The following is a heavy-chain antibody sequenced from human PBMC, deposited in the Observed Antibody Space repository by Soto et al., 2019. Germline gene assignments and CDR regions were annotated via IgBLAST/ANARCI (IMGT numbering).Heavy chain of an antibody. CDR3: ARDYGDYDFLDY. V-gene: IGHV3-30-3*01. CDR1: GFTFSRYA. CDR2: ISYDGSDK. D-gene: IGHD4-17*01. J-gene: IGHJ4*02. Sequence: GSLRLSCVASGFTFSRYAIHWVRQAPGKGLEWVAVISYDGSDKYYADSVKGRFTISRDNSKNTLYLQMNSLRPDDTAVYYCARDYGDYDFLDYWGQGTLVTVSS.